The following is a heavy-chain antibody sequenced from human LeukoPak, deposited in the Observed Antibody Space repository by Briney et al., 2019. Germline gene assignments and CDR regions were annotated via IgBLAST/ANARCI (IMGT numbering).Heavy chain of an antibody. D-gene: IGHD3-22*01. Sequence: GGSLRLSCAASGFTFSSYAMSWVRQAPGKGLEWVSAISGSGGSTYYADSVKGRFTISRDNSKNTLYLQMNSLRAEDTAVYYCAKDYCDSSGPPSGLDYWGQGTLVTVSS. CDR3: AKDYCDSSGPPSGLDY. J-gene: IGHJ4*02. V-gene: IGHV3-23*01. CDR1: GFTFSSYA. CDR2: ISGSGGST.